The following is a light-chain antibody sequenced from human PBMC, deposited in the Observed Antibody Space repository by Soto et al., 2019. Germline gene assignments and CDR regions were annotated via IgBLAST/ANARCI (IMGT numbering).Light chain of an antibody. CDR1: SSDIGIYNF. Sequence: QSVLTQPPSASGSPGQSVAISCTGTSSDIGIYNFVSWFQQHPGKAPKLLIYEVYKRPSGVPDRFSASKSGNTASLTISGLQAEDDADYYCSSYAGNDNGVFGGGTQLTVL. J-gene: IGLJ3*02. CDR3: SSYAGNDNGV. CDR2: EVY. V-gene: IGLV2-8*01.